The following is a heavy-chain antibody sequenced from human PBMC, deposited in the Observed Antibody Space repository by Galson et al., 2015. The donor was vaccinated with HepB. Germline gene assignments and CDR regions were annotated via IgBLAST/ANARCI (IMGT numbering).Heavy chain of an antibody. CDR1: GYRFTDYW. Sequence: QSGAEVKKPGESLKISCKGSGYRFTDYWITWLRQMPGKGLEWMGIIYPGDSDTIYSPSFQGQVTMSADKSISTAYLHWSSLKASDTATYYCARAVGSYDYYYGMDVWGHGTTVIVSS. V-gene: IGHV5-51*01. CDR2: IYPGDSDT. J-gene: IGHJ6*02. D-gene: IGHD1-26*01. CDR3: ARAVGSYDYYYGMDV.